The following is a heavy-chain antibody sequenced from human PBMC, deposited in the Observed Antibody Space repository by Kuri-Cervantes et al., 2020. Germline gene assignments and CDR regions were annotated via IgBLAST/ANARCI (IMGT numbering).Heavy chain of an antibody. J-gene: IGHJ6*02. V-gene: IGHV3-23*01. D-gene: IGHD2-2*01. CDR3: AKEYCSSTSCYLSYYYYYGMDV. CDR2: ISGSGGST. Sequence: GGSLRLSCAASGFTFSSYAMSWVRQAPGKGLEWVSAISGSGGSTYYADSVKGRFTISRDNSKNTLYLQMNSLRAEDTAVYYCAKEYCSSTSCYLSYYYYYGMDVWGQGTTVTVSS. CDR1: GFTFSSYA.